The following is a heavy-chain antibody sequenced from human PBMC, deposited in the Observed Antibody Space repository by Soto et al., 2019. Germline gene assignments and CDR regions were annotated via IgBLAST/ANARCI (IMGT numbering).Heavy chain of an antibody. D-gene: IGHD4-17*01. CDR3: ANSTVTSFPHQAFDI. J-gene: IGHJ3*02. CDR2: IWYDGSDK. CDR1: GFTFSSYG. V-gene: IGHV3-33*06. Sequence: QVQLVESGGGVVQPGRSPRLSCAASGFTFSSYGMYWVRQAPGKGLEWVACIWYDGSDKYYADSVKGRFIISRDNSKNTLYLQMNSLRAEDTAVYYCANSTVTSFPHQAFDIWGQGTMVTVSS.